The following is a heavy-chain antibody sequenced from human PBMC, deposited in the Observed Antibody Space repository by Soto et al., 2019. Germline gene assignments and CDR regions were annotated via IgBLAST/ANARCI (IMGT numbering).Heavy chain of an antibody. Sequence: SETLSLTCTVSGGSISSYYWSWIRQPPGKGLEWIGYIYYRGSTNYNHSLKSQVTLSVDTTKNQFSLKLSSVTAADTAVYYCARERGLLWFGELLSSNAFDIWGQGTMVTVSS. CDR2: IYYRGST. CDR3: ARERGLLWFGELLSSNAFDI. D-gene: IGHD3-10*01. J-gene: IGHJ3*02. CDR1: GGSISSYY. V-gene: IGHV4-59*01.